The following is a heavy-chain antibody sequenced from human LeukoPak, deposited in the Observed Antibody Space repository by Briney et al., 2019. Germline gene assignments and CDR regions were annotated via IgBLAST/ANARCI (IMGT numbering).Heavy chain of an antibody. D-gene: IGHD3-22*01. CDR2: IIPILGIA. Sequence: ASVKVSCKASGGTFSSYAISWVRQAPGQGLEWMGTIIPILGIANYAQKFQGRVTITADKSTSTAYMELSSLRSEDTAVYYCARDYYDSSGYYLWGQGTLVSVSS. CDR1: GGTFSSYA. V-gene: IGHV1-69*04. CDR3: ARDYYDSSGYYL. J-gene: IGHJ5*02.